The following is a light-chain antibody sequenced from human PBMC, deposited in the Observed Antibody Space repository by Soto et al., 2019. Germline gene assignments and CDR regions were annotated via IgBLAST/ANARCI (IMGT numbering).Light chain of an antibody. V-gene: IGLV2-14*01. CDR2: EVT. Sequence: QSALTQPASVSGSPGQSITISCTGTSSDVGSYNYVSWYQQHPGKAPKLMIYEVTNRPSGVSDRFSGSKSGNTASLTISGLQAEDEADYYCGSYTPSSTWVFGGGTKLTVL. CDR3: GSYTPSSTWV. J-gene: IGLJ3*02. CDR1: SSDVGSYNY.